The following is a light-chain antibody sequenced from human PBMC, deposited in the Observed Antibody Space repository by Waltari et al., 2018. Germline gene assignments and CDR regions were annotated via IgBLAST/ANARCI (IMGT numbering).Light chain of an antibody. CDR3: QSYDTSLSVV. Sequence: QSVLTPPPSVSGAPGQRVTISCTGSGSNIRAGCDVHWYQQLPRAAPTLPIYGSSSRPLGVPDRFFGSTSGTSASLAITGLQAEDEADYYCQSYDTSLSVVFGGGTKLTVL. CDR1: GSNIRAGCD. J-gene: IGLJ3*02. V-gene: IGLV1-40*01. CDR2: GSS.